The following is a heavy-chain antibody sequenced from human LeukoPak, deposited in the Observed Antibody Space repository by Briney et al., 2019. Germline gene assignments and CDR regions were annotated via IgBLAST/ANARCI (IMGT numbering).Heavy chain of an antibody. V-gene: IGHV4-59*08. J-gene: IGHJ4*02. Sequence: SETLSLTCTVSGGSISSYYWSWIRQPPGKGLEWIGYIYYSGSTNYNPSPKSRVTISVDTSKNQFSLKLSSVTAADTAVYYCARSIAAAGFDYWGQGTLVTVSS. CDR1: GGSISSYY. D-gene: IGHD6-13*01. CDR3: ARSIAAAGFDY. CDR2: IYYSGST.